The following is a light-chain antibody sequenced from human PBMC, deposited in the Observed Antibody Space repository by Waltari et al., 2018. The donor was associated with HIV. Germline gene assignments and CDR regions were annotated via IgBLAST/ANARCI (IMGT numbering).Light chain of an antibody. CDR1: QSVLYSSNNKNY. Sequence: DIVMTQSPDSLAVSLGDRATINCKSSQSVLYSSNNKNYLAWYQQKPGQSPKLLIYWASTRESGVPDRFSGSGSGTDFTLTISSLQAEDVAVYYCQQYYSTPFTFGLGTKVDIK. V-gene: IGKV4-1*01. CDR3: QQYYSTPFT. J-gene: IGKJ3*01. CDR2: WAS.